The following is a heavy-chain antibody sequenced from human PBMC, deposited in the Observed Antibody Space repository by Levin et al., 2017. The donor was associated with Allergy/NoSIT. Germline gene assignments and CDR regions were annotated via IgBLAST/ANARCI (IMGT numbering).Heavy chain of an antibody. V-gene: IGHV3-30*04. CDR3: ARDNGCHFCFYFHAMDV. CDR1: GFTFRSYG. CDR2: ISHDEREK. D-gene: IGHD2-8*01. Sequence: GGSLRLSCAASGFTFRSYGVHWVRQAPGKGLEWVASISHDEREKYYADSVKGRFTISRDNPKNTLYLQMNTLRPDDTALYYCARDNGCHFCFYFHAMDVWGLGTTVTVSS. J-gene: IGHJ6*02.